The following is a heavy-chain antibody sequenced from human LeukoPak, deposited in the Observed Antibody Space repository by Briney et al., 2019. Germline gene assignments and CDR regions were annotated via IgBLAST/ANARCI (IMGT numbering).Heavy chain of an antibody. CDR3: ARGDLYYDSSGYWFDP. J-gene: IGHJ5*02. CDR2: IYYSGST. V-gene: IGHV4-39*07. D-gene: IGHD3-22*01. CDR1: GGSISSSSYY. Sequence: SSGTLSLTCTVSGGSISSSSYYWGWIRQPPGKGLEWIGSIYYSGSTYYNPSLKSRVTISVDTSKNQFSLKLSSVTAADTAVYYCARGDLYYDSSGYWFDPWGQGTLVTVSS.